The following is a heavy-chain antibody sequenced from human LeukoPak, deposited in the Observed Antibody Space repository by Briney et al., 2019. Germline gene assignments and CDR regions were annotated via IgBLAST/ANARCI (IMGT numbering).Heavy chain of an antibody. J-gene: IGHJ6*03. CDR2: IRYDGSNK. CDR3: AKESVSYYYYMDV. Sequence: GGSLRLSCAASGFTFSSYGMYWVRQAPGKGLEWVAFIRYDGSNKYYADSVKGRFTVSRDNSKNTLYLQMNSLRVEDTAVYYCAKESVSYYYYMDVWGKGTTVTISS. CDR1: GFTFSSYG. V-gene: IGHV3-30*02.